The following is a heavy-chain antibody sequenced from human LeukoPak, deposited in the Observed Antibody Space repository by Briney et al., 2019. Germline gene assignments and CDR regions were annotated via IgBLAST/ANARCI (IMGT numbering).Heavy chain of an antibody. V-gene: IGHV4-34*01. CDR3: ARTYSYGYYYYYMDV. J-gene: IGHJ6*03. CDR2: INHSGST. CDR1: GGSFSGYY. Sequence: KPSETLSLTCAVYGGSFSGYYWSWIRQPPGKGLEWIGEINHSGSTNYNPSLKSRVTISVDTSKNQFSLKLSSVTAADTAVYYCARTYSYGYYYYYMDVWGKGTTVTISS. D-gene: IGHD5-18*01.